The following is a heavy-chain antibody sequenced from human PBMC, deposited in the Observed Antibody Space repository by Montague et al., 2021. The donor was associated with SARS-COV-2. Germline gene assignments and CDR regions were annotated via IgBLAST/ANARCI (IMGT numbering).Heavy chain of an antibody. CDR2: ISTSSLYI. CDR3: ARAHSGSYSVGGDAFDI. V-gene: IGHV3-21*01. CDR1: GFTFNKYS. J-gene: IGHJ3*02. D-gene: IGHD5/OR15-5a*01. Sequence: SLSLSCAASGFTFNKYSMNWVRQAPGKGLEWVSSISTSSLYIYYTDSVKGRFTVARANAKNSLFLEMNSLRVEDTAVYYCARAHSGSYSVGGDAFDIWGQGTLVTVSS.